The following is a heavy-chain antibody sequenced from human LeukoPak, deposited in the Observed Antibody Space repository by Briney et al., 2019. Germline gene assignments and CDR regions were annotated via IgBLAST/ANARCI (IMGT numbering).Heavy chain of an antibody. CDR1: GGSFSGYY. CDR2: INHSGST. Sequence: PSETLSLTCAVYGGSFSGYYWSWIRQPPGKGLEWIGEINHSGSTNYNPSLKSRVTISEDTSKNQFSLKLSSVTAADTAVYYCARVSPPMATLDYWGQGTLVTVSS. D-gene: IGHD3-10*01. CDR3: ARVSPPMATLDY. V-gene: IGHV4-34*01. J-gene: IGHJ4*02.